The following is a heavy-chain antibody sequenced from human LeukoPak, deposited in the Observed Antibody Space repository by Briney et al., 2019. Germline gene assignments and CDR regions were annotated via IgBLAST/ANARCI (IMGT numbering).Heavy chain of an antibody. D-gene: IGHD6-19*01. V-gene: IGHV1-18*01. J-gene: IGHJ6*03. CDR1: GYTFTSYG. CDR2: ISAYNGNT. Sequence: GASVKVSCKASGYTFTSYGISWVRQAPGQGLEWMGWISAYNGNTNYAQKLQGRVTMTTDTSTSTAYMELRSLRSDDTAVYYCARLSEGYSSGWYPPLYYYYMDVWGKGTTVTVSS. CDR3: ARLSEGYSSGWYPPLYYYYMDV.